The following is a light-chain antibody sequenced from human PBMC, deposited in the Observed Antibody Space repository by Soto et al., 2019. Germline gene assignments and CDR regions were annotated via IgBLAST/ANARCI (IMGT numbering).Light chain of an antibody. CDR3: QVWDSYSDHVV. CDR1: NIGSKS. J-gene: IGLJ3*02. V-gene: IGLV3-21*02. Sequence: SYELTQPPSVSVAPGQTARITCGESNIGSKSVHRYQQKPGQAPVLVVSHDSDRPSGIPERFSGSNSGNTATLTISRVDAGDEADYFCQVWDSYSDHVVFGGGTKLTVL. CDR2: HDS.